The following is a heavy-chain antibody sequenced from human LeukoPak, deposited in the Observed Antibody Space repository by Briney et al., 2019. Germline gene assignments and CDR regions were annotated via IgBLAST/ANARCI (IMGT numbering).Heavy chain of an antibody. J-gene: IGHJ6*03. CDR1: GGSFSGYY. V-gene: IGHV4-34*01. D-gene: IGHD3-10*01. CDR3: ARGYYGSGSYYTYYYYYMDV. Sequence: NPSETLSLTCAVYGGSFSGYYWSWIRQPPGKGLEWIGEINHSGSTNYNPSLKSRVTTSVDTSKNQFSLKLSSVTAADTAVYYCARGYYGSGSYYTYYYYYMDVWGKGTTVTISS. CDR2: INHSGST.